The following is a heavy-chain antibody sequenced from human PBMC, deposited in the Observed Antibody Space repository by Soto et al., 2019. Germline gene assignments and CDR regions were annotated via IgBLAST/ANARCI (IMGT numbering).Heavy chain of an antibody. CDR2: INPNSGDT. J-gene: IGHJ5*02. CDR1: GYTFTGYY. CDR3: ARGHSGSRGWFDP. V-gene: IGHV1-2*04. D-gene: IGHD6-6*01. Sequence: QLHLVQSGAEEQKPGASMKVSCKASGYTFTGYYIHWVRQAPGQGLEWMGWINPNSGDTNYAQKFQGWVTMTRDTSISTAYIELSRLRPDDTAVYYCARGHSGSRGWFDPWGQGTLVTVSS.